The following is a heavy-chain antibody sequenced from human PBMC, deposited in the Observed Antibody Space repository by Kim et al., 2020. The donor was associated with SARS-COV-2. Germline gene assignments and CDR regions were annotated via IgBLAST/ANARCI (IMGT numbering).Heavy chain of an antibody. CDR3: ARGGPYSSSWLNDY. CDR2: ISSSSSYT. CDR1: GFTFSDYY. Sequence: GGSLRLSCAASGFTFSDYYMSLIRQAPGKGLEWVSYISSSSSYTNYADSVKDRFTISRDNAKNSLYLQMNSLRAEDTAVYYCARGGPYSSSWLNDYWGQGTLVTVSS. V-gene: IGHV3-11*06. D-gene: IGHD6-13*01. J-gene: IGHJ4*02.